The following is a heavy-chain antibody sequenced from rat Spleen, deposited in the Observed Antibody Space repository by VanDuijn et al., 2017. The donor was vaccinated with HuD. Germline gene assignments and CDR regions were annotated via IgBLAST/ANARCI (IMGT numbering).Heavy chain of an antibody. CDR2: ISTGGGNT. V-gene: IGHV5S13*01. D-gene: IGHD5-1*01. CDR3: ARQPLGGGWFAY. J-gene: IGHJ3*01. CDR1: GFTFSNYG. Sequence: EVQLVESDGGLVQPGRSLKLSCAASGFTFSNYGMAWVRQAPTKGLEWVASISTGGGNTYYRESVKGRFTISRDNAKSTLYLQMDSLRSEDTATYYCARQPLGGGWFAYWGQGTLVTVSS.